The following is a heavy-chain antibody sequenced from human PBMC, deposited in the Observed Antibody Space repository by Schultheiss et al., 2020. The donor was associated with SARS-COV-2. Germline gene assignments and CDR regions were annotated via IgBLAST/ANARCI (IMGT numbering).Heavy chain of an antibody. J-gene: IGHJ5*02. D-gene: IGHD3-9*01. CDR1: GASISGDY. V-gene: IGHV4-38-2*02. Sequence: SETLSLTCTVSGASISGDYWTWIRQPPGKGLEWIGSIYHSGSTYYNPSLKSRVTISVDMSNNQFSMRLRSVAAADTAIYYCARRRYFDWFDPWGQGTLVTVSS. CDR3: ARRRYFDWFDP. CDR2: IYHSGST.